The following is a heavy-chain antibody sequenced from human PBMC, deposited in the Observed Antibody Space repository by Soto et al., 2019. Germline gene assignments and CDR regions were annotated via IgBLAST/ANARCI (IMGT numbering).Heavy chain of an antibody. CDR3: SRDAGYSGYEYGAIEVAALGY. V-gene: IGHV4-61*01. D-gene: IGHD5-12*01. CDR2: IDYGGST. J-gene: IGHJ4*01. Sequence: QVQLQESGPGLVKPSETLFLTCTVAGGSVSSGSCYWSWIRQPPGKGLEWSGYIDYGGSTKYNPSLKSRVSISVDTDKSQFSLKLGSVTAADADVYYCSRDAGYSGYEYGAIEVAALGYWGQGTLVTVSS. CDR1: GGSVSSGSCY.